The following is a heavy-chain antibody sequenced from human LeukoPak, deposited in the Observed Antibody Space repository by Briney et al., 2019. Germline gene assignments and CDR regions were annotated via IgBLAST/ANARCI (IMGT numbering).Heavy chain of an antibody. D-gene: IGHD6-19*01. CDR2: IYHSGST. J-gene: IGHJ4*02. CDR3: ARVGRYSSGWYYFDY. Sequence: PSETLSLTCAVSGGSISSGGYSWSWIRQPPGKGLEWIGYIYHSGSTYYSPSLKSRVTISVDRSKNQFSLKLSSVTAADTAVYYCARVGRYSSGWYYFDYWGLGTLVTVSS. CDR1: GGSISSGGYS. V-gene: IGHV4-30-2*01.